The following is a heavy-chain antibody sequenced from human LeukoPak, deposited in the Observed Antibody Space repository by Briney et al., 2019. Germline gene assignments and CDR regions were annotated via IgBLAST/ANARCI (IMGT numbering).Heavy chain of an antibody. J-gene: IGHJ6*03. CDR3: ARVRGGYSGYDYYYYYMDV. Sequence: SETLSLTCTVSGGSISSYYWSWIRQPPGKGLEWIGNIYYSGSTNYNPSLKSRVTISVDTSKNQFSLKLSSVTAADTAVYYCARVRGGYSGYDYYYYYMDVWGKGTTVTISS. V-gene: IGHV4-59*08. CDR1: GGSISSYY. CDR2: IYYSGST. D-gene: IGHD5-12*01.